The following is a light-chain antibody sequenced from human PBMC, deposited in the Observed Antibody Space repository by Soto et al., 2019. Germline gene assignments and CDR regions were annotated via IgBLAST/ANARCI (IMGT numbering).Light chain of an antibody. CDR2: RSN. Sequence: QAVVTQSPSASGTPGQRVTISCSGSSSNIGSNYVYWYQQFPGAAPKLLIYRSNQRPSGVPDRFSGSKSGTSASLAISGLRSEDETDYYCAAWDDSLSGVVFGGGTKLTVL. V-gene: IGLV1-47*01. J-gene: IGLJ3*02. CDR1: SSNIGSNY. CDR3: AAWDDSLSGVV.